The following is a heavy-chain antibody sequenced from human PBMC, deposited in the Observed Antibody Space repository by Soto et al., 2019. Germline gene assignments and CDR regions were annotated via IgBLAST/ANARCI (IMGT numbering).Heavy chain of an antibody. CDR1: GGSISSYY. V-gene: IGHV4-34*01. J-gene: IGHJ4*02. Sequence: SETLSLTCTVSGGSISSYYWSWIRQPPGKGLEWIGEINHSGSTNYNPSLKSRVTISVDTSKNQFSLKLSSVTAADTAVYYCARGTKDYCSGGSCKRPFDYWGQGTLVTVSS. CDR2: INHSGST. D-gene: IGHD2-15*01. CDR3: ARGTKDYCSGGSCKRPFDY.